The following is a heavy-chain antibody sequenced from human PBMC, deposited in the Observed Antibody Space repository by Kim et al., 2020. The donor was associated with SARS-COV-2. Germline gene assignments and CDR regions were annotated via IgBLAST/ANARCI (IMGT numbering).Heavy chain of an antibody. D-gene: IGHD3-10*01. V-gene: IGHV1-69*01. Sequence: NYAQKFQGRVTITADESTSTAYMELSSLRSEDTAVYYCARLSSSYYYLDYWGQGTLVTVSS. CDR3: ARLSSSYYYLDY. J-gene: IGHJ4*02.